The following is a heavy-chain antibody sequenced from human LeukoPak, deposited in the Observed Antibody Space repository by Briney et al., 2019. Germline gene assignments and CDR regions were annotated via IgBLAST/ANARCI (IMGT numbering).Heavy chain of an antibody. CDR3: ARDGAYDFWSGYYVDH. CDR2: IKQDGSEK. V-gene: IGHV3-7*01. Sequence: GGSLRLSCAASGFTFSSYAMSWVRQAPGKGLEWVANIKQDGSEKYYVDSVKGRFTISRDNAKNSLYLQMNSLRAEDTAVYYCARDGAYDFWSGYYVDHWGQGTLVTVSS. J-gene: IGHJ4*02. D-gene: IGHD3-3*01. CDR1: GFTFSSYA.